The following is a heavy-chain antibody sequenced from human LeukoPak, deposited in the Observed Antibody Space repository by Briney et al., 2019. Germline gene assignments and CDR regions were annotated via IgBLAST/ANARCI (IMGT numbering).Heavy chain of an antibody. CDR3: ARLGLYDYVWGSYRYPDY. CDR1: GFTFSSYW. D-gene: IGHD3-16*02. J-gene: IGHJ4*02. Sequence: PGGSLRLSCAASGFTFSSYWMSWVRQAPGKGLEWVGNIKQDGSEKYYVDSVKGRFTISRDNAKNSLYLQMNSLRAEDTAVYYCARLGLYDYVWGSYRYPDYWGQGTLVTVSS. CDR2: IKQDGSEK. V-gene: IGHV3-7*01.